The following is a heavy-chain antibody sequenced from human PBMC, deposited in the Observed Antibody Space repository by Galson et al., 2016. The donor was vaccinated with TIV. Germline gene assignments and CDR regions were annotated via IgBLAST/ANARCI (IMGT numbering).Heavy chain of an antibody. V-gene: IGHV3-23*01. CDR3: AKLVSSGFEYVRRFDF. Sequence: SLRLSCAASGFTFSSFAVSWVRQAPGKGLEWVSGISAGGGRTNYADSVKGRFTISRDNSKNTVYLQMSRLRADDTAVYFCAKLVSSGFEYVRRFDFWGQGTLATVSS. CDR1: GFTFSSFA. D-gene: IGHD3-22*01. J-gene: IGHJ4*02. CDR2: ISAGGGRT.